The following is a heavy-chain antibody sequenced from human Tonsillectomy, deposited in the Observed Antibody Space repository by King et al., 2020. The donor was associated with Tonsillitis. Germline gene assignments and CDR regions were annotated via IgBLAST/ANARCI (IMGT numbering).Heavy chain of an antibody. CDR2: ISSSSSYT. CDR1: GFIFSDYY. J-gene: IGHJ4*02. D-gene: IGHD3-3*01. V-gene: IGHV3-11*05. CDR3: AGGDHSDYDFWSVYQTLFDY. Sequence: VQLVESGGGLVKPGGSLRLSCAASGFIFSDYYMSWIRQAPGKGLEWVSYISSSSSYTKYADSVKGRFTISRDNAKNSLYLQMNSLRAEDTAVYYCAGGDHSDYDFWSVYQTLFDYWGQGTLVTVSS.